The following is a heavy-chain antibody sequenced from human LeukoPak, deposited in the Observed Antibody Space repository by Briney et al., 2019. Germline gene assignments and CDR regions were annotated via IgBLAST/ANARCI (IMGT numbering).Heavy chain of an antibody. CDR1: GGTFSSYA. D-gene: IGHD3-10*01. V-gene: IGHV1-69*13. J-gene: IGHJ4*02. Sequence: ASVKVSCKASGGTFSSYAISWVRQAPGQGLEWMGGIIPIFGTANYAQKFQGRVTITADESTSTAYMELSSLRSEDTAVYYCARDHYYGSGRPIYYFDYWGQGTLVTVSS. CDR3: ARDHYYGSGRPIYYFDY. CDR2: IIPIFGTA.